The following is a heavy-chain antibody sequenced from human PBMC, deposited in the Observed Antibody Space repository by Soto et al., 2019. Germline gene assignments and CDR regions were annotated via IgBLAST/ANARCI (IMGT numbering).Heavy chain of an antibody. J-gene: IGHJ4*02. CDR2: IYHTGST. Sequence: QVQLQESGPGLVKPSGTLSLTCAVSGGSISSSNWWSWVRQSPEKVLEWIGEIYHTGSTNYNPSLKSRVTMSVDKSKNQFSLKLNSVTAADTAVYYCATYYDSSGYRFDSWGQGTLVTVSS. CDR3: ATYYDSSGYRFDS. CDR1: GGSISSSNW. V-gene: IGHV4-4*02. D-gene: IGHD3-22*01.